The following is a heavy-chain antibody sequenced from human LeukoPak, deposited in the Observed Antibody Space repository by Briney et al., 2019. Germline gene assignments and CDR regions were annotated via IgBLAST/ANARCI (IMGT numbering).Heavy chain of an antibody. J-gene: IGHJ4*02. Sequence: FSAYNGNTNYAQKLQGRVTMTTDTSTSTAYMELRSLRSDDTAVYYCARECPSSTSCYPQDYWGQGTLVTVSS. V-gene: IGHV1-18*01. CDR3: ARECPSSTSCYPQDY. CDR2: FSAYNGNT. D-gene: IGHD2-2*01.